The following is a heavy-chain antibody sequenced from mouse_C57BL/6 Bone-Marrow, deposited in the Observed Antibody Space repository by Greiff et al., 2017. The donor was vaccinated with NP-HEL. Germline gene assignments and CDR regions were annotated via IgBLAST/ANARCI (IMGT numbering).Heavy chain of an antibody. CDR2: INPNNGGT. J-gene: IGHJ2*01. D-gene: IGHD1-1*01. V-gene: IGHV1-26*01. Sequence: VQLQQSGPELVKPGASVKISCKASGYTFTDYYMNWVKQSHGKSLEWIGDINPNNGGTSYNQKFKGKATLTVDKSSSTAYMELRSLTSEDSAVYYCATHYYSSSYVDDWGQGTTLTVSS. CDR3: ATHYYSSSYVDD. CDR1: GYTFTDYY.